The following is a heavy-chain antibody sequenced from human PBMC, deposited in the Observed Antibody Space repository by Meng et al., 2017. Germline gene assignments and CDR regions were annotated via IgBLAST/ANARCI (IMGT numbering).Heavy chain of an antibody. CDR2: TYYRSKWYN. D-gene: IGHD6-19*01. CDR3: ARDMGVTVAGWGYGMDV. J-gene: IGHJ6*02. Sequence: SETLSPTCAISGDSVSSNSAAWNWIRQSPSRGLEWLGRTYYRSKWYNDYAVTVKSRITINPDTSKNQFYLQLNSVTPEDTAVYYCARDMGVTVAGWGYGMDVWGQGTPVTVSS. CDR1: GDSVSSNSAA. V-gene: IGHV6-1*01.